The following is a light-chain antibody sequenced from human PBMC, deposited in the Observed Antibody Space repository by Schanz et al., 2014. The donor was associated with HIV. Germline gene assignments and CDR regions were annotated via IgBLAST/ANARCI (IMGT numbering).Light chain of an antibody. CDR2: SAS. CDR1: QTISSRS. J-gene: IGKJ5*01. V-gene: IGKV3D-20*02. Sequence: EIVLTQSPGTLSLSPGERATLSCRASQTISSRSLAWYQQESGQAPRLLIYSASSRATGIPDRFSGSGSGTDFTLTITRLEPEDSAVYYCQQRSNLFGITFGQGTRLDIK. CDR3: QQRSNLFGIT.